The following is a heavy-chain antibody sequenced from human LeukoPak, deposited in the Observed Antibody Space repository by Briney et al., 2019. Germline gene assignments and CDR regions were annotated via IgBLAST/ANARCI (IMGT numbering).Heavy chain of an antibody. Sequence: GGSLRLSCAAPGFTFSNYDMRWVRQATGKGLEYVSAIGVGGDTYYSGSVKGRFTISRENAENSLYLQMNNLRVEDTAVYYCARVNLYRSDSDYNDAFDIWGQGTMVTVSS. D-gene: IGHD4-11*01. CDR3: ARVNLYRSDSDYNDAFDI. V-gene: IGHV3-13*04. CDR2: IGVGGDT. CDR1: GFTFSNYD. J-gene: IGHJ3*02.